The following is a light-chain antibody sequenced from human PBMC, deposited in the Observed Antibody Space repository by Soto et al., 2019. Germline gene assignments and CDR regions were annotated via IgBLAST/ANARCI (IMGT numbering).Light chain of an antibody. CDR3: QQYNNCPWT. Sequence: EIVMTQSPATLSVSPGERATLSCRASQSVSSDLAWYQQRPGRAPSLLIYCASIRATAIPASIRGSGSGTEFTLTISSLQSEDFAVYYCQQYNNCPWTFGQGTKVEIK. CDR1: QSVSSD. V-gene: IGKV3-15*01. CDR2: CAS. J-gene: IGKJ1*01.